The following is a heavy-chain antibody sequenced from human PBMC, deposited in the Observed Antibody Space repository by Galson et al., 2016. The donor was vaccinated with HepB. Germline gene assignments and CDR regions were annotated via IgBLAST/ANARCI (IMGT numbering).Heavy chain of an antibody. CDR2: ISPNSGDT. V-gene: IGHV1-2*02. CDR1: GYLFTDYY. J-gene: IGHJ3*01. Sequence: SVKVSCKASGYLFTDYYIHWVRRAPGQGLEWMGWISPNSGDTNYAQKFRGRVTLTRDTSITTSFLELDSLTSDDTATFYVARINAAILDAFDVWGQGTLVTVSS. CDR3: ARINAAILDAFDV. D-gene: IGHD3-16*01.